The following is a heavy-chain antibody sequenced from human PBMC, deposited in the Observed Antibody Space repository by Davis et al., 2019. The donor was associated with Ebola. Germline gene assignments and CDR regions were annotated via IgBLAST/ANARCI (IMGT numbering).Heavy chain of an antibody. CDR2: INQDGSEK. J-gene: IGHJ4*02. V-gene: IGHV3-7*01. CDR3: ARGREAYCGGDCYWGDY. D-gene: IGHD2-21*01. Sequence: GESLKISCAASGFTFSGHWMTWVRQAAGKGLEWVANINQDGSEKYYVDSVKDRFTISRDNAKNSLYLQMNSLRDEDTAVYYCARGREAYCGGDCYWGDYWGQGTLVTVSS. CDR1: GFTFSGHW.